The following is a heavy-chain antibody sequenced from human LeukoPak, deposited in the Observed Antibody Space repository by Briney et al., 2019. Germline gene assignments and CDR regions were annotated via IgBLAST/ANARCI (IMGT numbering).Heavy chain of an antibody. Sequence: GASVKVSCKASGYTVTSYGISWVRQAPGQGLEWMGWISAYNGNTNYAQKLQGRVTMTTDTSTSTAYMELRSLRSDDTAVYYCARDKSMDYGDYACSDYWGQGTLVTVSS. J-gene: IGHJ4*02. CDR1: GYTVTSYG. D-gene: IGHD4-17*01. V-gene: IGHV1-18*01. CDR2: ISAYNGNT. CDR3: ARDKSMDYGDYACSDY.